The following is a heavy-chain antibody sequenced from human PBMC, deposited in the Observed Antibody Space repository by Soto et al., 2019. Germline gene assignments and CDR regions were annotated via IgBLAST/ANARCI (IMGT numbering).Heavy chain of an antibody. Sequence: GGSLRLSCAASGFTFSSYWMSWVRQAPGKGLEWVANIKQDGSEKYYVDSVKGRFTISRDNAKNSLYLQMNSLRAEDTAVYYCARGKLPLYCSGGSCHDAFDIWGQGTMVTVS. CDR1: GFTFSSYW. J-gene: IGHJ3*02. CDR3: ARGKLPLYCSGGSCHDAFDI. D-gene: IGHD2-15*01. CDR2: IKQDGSEK. V-gene: IGHV3-7*01.